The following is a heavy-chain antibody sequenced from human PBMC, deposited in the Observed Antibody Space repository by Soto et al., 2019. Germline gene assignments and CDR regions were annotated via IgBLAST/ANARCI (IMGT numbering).Heavy chain of an antibody. CDR1: GYTFTRYG. CDR3: ATVDVYMRPSI. V-gene: IGHV1-18*01. D-gene: IGHD5-12*01. CDR2: INTYNGNT. J-gene: IGHJ3*02. Sequence: QVQLVQSGAEVKNPAASVKVSCKASGYTFTRYGIGWARHAPGQGLEWMGWINTYNGNTNYAQNVQGRGTLPPHTTTRYPYMVIRSLCHNLSAAYSSATVDVYMRPSIW.